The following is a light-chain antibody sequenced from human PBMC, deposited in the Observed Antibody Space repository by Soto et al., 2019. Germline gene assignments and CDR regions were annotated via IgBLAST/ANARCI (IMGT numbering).Light chain of an antibody. J-gene: IGLJ1*01. CDR3: SSYTTSSTRV. CDR2: EVS. V-gene: IGLV2-8*01. Sequence: QSALTQPPSASGSPGQSVTISCTGTSSDVGGYKYVSWYQQHPGKVPKLMIYEVSKRPSGVPDRFSGSKSGNTASLTVSGLQAEDEADYYCSSYTTSSTRVFGPGTKLTVL. CDR1: SSDVGGYKY.